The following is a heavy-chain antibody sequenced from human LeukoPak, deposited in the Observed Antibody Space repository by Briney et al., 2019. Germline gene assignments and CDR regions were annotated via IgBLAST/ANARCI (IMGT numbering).Heavy chain of an antibody. Sequence: SETLSLTCTVSGGSISSYYWSWIRQPPGKGLVGSGYIYYSGSTNYNPSLKSRVTISVDTSKNQFSLKLSSVTAADTAVYYCAREDTAMVNGLDYWGQGTLVTVSS. V-gene: IGHV4-59*01. CDR3: AREDTAMVNGLDY. J-gene: IGHJ4*02. D-gene: IGHD5-18*01. CDR2: IYYSGST. CDR1: GGSISSYY.